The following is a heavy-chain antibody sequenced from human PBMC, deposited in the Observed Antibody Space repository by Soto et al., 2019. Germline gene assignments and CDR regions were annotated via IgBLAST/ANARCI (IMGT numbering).Heavy chain of an antibody. D-gene: IGHD2-15*01. CDR2: IWSAGLT. J-gene: IGHJ5*02. Sequence: PGGSLRLSCAASGFTFTNYWMSWIRQAPGKGLEWVSIIWSAGLTYYADSVRGRFTISRDISKNILFLQMNNLRAEDSAIYYCARELPPDLWGQGTLVTVSS. CDR1: GFTFTNYW. V-gene: IGHV3-53*01. CDR3: ARELPPDL.